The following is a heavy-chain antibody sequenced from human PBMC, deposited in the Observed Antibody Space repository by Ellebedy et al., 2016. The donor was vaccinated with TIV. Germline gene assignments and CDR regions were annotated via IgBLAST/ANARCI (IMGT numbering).Heavy chain of an antibody. V-gene: IGHV3-33*01. J-gene: IGHJ4*02. D-gene: IGHD1-26*01. CDR3: ARGGGYYADY. CDR2: IWYDGGNK. CDR1: GFTFSSYG. Sequence: GESLKISCAASGFTFSSYGMHWVRQAPGKGLEWVAVIWYDGGNKYYAHSVKGRFTISRDNSKNTLYLQMNSLGAEDTAVYYCARGGGYYADYWGQGTLVTVSS.